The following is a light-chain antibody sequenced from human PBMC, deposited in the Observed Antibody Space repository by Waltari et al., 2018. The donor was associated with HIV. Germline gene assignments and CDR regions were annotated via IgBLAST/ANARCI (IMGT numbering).Light chain of an antibody. J-gene: IGKJ4*01. CDR3: QQYNNWPPLT. Sequence: EIVMTQSPATLSVSPGERATLSCRASQRVSSNLAWYQQKPGLAPRLLIYGASTRATGIPARFSGSGSGTEFTLTISSLQSEDFAVYYCQQYNNWPPLTFGGGTKVEIK. CDR2: GAS. CDR1: QRVSSN. V-gene: IGKV3-15*01.